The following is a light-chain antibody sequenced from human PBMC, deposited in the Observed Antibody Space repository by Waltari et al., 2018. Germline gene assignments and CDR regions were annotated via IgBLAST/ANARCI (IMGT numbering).Light chain of an antibody. CDR1: SSDTESNT. V-gene: IGLV1-44*01. CDR3: AVCDDSLDGRAV. J-gene: IGLJ3*02. Sequence: QSVLTQPPSASGTPGQRVTISCSGSSSDTESNTVNWYQQLPGTAPKLLIYRNEQRPSGVPDRFAASKSGTSASLAISGLQSEDEADYYCAVCDDSLDGRAVFGGGTRLTVL. CDR2: RNE.